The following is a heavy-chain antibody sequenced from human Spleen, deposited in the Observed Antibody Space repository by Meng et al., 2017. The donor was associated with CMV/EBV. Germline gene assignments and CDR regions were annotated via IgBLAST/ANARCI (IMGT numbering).Heavy chain of an antibody. V-gene: IGHV1-69*05. CDR1: GYTFTYRY. J-gene: IGHJ4*02. CDR3: ARAWTD. Sequence: SSVKVSCKASGYTFTYRYLHWVRQAPGQGLEWMGGIIPIFGTANYAQKFQGRVTITTDESTSTAYMELSSLRSEDTAVYYCARAWTDWGQGTLVTVSS. CDR2: IIPIFGTA. D-gene: IGHD3/OR15-3a*01.